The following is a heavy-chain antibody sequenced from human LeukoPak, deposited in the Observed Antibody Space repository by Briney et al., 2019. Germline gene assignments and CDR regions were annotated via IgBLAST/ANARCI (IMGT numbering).Heavy chain of an antibody. V-gene: IGHV4-39*01. Sequence: SETPSLTCTVSGGSITNSPYSWGWIRQPPGKGLEWIGSGYYSRSAYYNPSLKSRVTIFVDTSKNQFFLRLSSVTAADTAVYFCARRDYGDDSGFDYWGQGTLVTVSS. J-gene: IGHJ4*02. CDR3: ARRDYGDDSGFDY. CDR1: GGSITNSPYS. D-gene: IGHD4-23*01. CDR2: GYYSRSA.